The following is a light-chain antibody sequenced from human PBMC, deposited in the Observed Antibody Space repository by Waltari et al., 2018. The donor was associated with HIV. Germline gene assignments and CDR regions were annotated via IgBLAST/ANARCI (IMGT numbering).Light chain of an antibody. V-gene: IGLV1-40*01. CDR1: SPNLGAGYD. Sequence: QSVLTQPPSVSGAPGQRVTIACTGGSPNLGAGYDVHWYRKFPGTAPKLLIYDTKKRPSGVPDRFSGSKSGTPASLAITGLQAEDEADYYCQSFDSSLSAVIFGGGTKLTVL. CDR3: QSFDSSLSAVI. CDR2: DTK. J-gene: IGLJ2*01.